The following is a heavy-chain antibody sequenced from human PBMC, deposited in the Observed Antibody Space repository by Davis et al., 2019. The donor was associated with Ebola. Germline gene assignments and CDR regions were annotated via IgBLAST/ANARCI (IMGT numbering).Heavy chain of an antibody. D-gene: IGHD5-18*01. CDR1: GGSVSGGDYY. CDR3: ARDSGYSYGWGFDF. J-gene: IGHJ4*02. CDR2: IHYSGDT. V-gene: IGHV4-30-4*01. Sequence: LRLSCSVSGGSVSGGDYYWSWIRQPPGKGLEWIGYIHYSGDTYCNASLKSRLTISTDKSKNQFSLRLTSVTAADTAVYYCARDSGYSYGWGFDFWGQGILVTVAS.